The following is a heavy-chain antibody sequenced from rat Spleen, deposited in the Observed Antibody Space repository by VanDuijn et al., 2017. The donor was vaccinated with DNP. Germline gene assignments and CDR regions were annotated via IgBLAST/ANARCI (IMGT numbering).Heavy chain of an antibody. D-gene: IGHD1-1*01. V-gene: IGHV5-19*01. CDR2: IVPSGGTT. Sequence: EVQLVESGGGLVQPGRSLKLSCAASGFTFTNYGMHWIRQAPTKGLEWVASIVPSGGTTYYGDSVKGRFTISRDNAKSTLYLQMNSLRYEDMATYYCARHEDYSASFDYWGQGVMVTVSS. J-gene: IGHJ2*01. CDR3: ARHEDYSASFDY. CDR1: GFTFTNYG.